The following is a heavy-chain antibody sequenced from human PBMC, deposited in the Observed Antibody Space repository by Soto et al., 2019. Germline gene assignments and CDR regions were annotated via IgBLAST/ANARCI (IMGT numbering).Heavy chain of an antibody. Sequence: QVQLQESGPRLVKPSGTLSLTCAVSGASISSTNWWTWVRQPPGKGLEWIGEIYHTGSTKYNPSLRSRVTISLHKSNNHFSLNPSSVTAADTAVYYCATLPPRIVVVVLPIPTWGQGTLVTVSS. J-gene: IGHJ4*02. CDR3: ATLPPRIVVVVLPIPT. V-gene: IGHV4-4*02. CDR2: IYHTGST. D-gene: IGHD2-15*01. CDR1: GASISSTNW.